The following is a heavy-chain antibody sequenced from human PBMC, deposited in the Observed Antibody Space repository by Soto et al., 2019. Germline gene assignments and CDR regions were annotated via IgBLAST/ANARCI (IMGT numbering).Heavy chain of an antibody. CDR1: GYTFTGYY. CDR2: INPNSGGT. D-gene: IGHD2-2*01. Sequence: ASVKVSCKASGYTFTGYYMHWVRQAPGQGLEWMGWINPNSGGTNYAQKFQGWVTMTRDTSISTAYMELSRLRSDDTAVYYCARDGANSSTSCYFDYWGQGTLVTVS. CDR3: ARDGANSSTSCYFDY. J-gene: IGHJ4*02. V-gene: IGHV1-2*04.